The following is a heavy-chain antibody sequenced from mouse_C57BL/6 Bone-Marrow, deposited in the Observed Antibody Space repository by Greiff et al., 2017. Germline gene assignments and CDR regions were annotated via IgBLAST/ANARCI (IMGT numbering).Heavy chain of an antibody. D-gene: IGHD1-1*01. Sequence: VQLQQPGAELVMPGASVKLSCKASGYTFTSYWMHWVKQRPGQGLEWIGEIDPSDSYTNYNQKFKGKSTLTVDKSSSTAYMQLSSLTSEDSAVYYCARTLYGSSYVTWFAYWGQGALGTVSA. V-gene: IGHV1-69*01. CDR3: ARTLYGSSYVTWFAY. CDR2: IDPSDSYT. J-gene: IGHJ3*01. CDR1: GYTFTSYW.